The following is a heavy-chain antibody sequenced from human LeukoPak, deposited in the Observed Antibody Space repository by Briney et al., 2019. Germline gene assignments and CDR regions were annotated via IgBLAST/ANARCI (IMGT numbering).Heavy chain of an antibody. CDR2: ISSSGSTI. J-gene: IGHJ6*02. CDR3: ARGRGLWSGRTYYYYGMDV. V-gene: IGHV3-11*01. Sequence: GSLRLSCAASGFTFSDYYMSWIRQAPGKGLEGVSYISSSGSTIYYADSVKGRFTISRDNAKNSLYLQMNSLRAEDTAVYYCARGRGLWSGRTYYYYGMDVWGQGTTVTVSS. D-gene: IGHD3-3*01. CDR1: GFTFSDYY.